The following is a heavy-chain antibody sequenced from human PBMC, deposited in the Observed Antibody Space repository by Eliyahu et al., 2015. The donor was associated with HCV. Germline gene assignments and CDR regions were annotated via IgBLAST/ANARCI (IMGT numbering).Heavy chain of an antibody. Sequence: QMQLVESGGGLVKPGGSLXLXCXASXFVFSXXYMAWVRPAPGRGLEWLSYVGGSGSPIXYTNSVKGRFTISRDNAKNSLYLQMNNLTVDDTAVYFCARDLKGGTMGRGHHFDTWGQGILVTVSS. CDR1: XFVFSXXY. D-gene: IGHD3-10*01. V-gene: IGHV3-11*01. CDR3: ARDLKGGTMGRGHHFDT. CDR2: VGGSGSPI. J-gene: IGHJ4*02.